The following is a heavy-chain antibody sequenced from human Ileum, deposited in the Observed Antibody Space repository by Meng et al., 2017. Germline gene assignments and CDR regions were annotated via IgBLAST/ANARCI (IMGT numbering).Heavy chain of an antibody. D-gene: IGHD3-16*01. J-gene: IGHJ1*01. Sequence: QVQLVQSGAEVKKPGASVKVSCKTSGYTFSRYSISWVSKAPGQGLEWMGWISAYIGSKNYAKKCQGRVTMTTDTSTSTAYRDLRSLRSDDTAVYYCERERGSGGGDLDDWGQGTLVTVSS. CDR3: ERERGSGGGDLDD. V-gene: IGHV1-18*01. CDR2: ISAYIGSK. CDR1: GYTFSRYS.